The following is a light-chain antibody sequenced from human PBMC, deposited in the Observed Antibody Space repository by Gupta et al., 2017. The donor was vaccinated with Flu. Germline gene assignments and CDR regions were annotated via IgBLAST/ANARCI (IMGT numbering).Light chain of an antibody. CDR3: SAWDDSLSGWV. CDR2: KDN. V-gene: IGLV1-47*01. J-gene: IGLJ3*02. CDR1: SSNMERNY. Sequence: QSVLRQPPSALGSPGQRVTTSRAGSSSNMERNYVYWYQQLPGTAPKLLIYKDNERPSGAPDRFSGSKSGTSASLAINGLQSEDEADYYCSAWDDSLSGWVFGGGTHLTVL.